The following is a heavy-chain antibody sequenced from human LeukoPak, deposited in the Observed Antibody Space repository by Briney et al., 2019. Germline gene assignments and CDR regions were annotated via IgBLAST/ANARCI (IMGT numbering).Heavy chain of an antibody. D-gene: IGHD3-9*01. J-gene: IGHJ4*02. CDR3: ARAWHDILTGYPSDYDY. Sequence: ASVKVSCKASGYTFTSYGISWVRQAPGQGLEWMGWISAYNGNTNYAQKLQGRVTMTTDTSTSTAYMELRSLRSDDTAVYYCARAWHDILTGYPSDYDYWGQGTLVTVSS. V-gene: IGHV1-18*01. CDR1: GYTFTSYG. CDR2: ISAYNGNT.